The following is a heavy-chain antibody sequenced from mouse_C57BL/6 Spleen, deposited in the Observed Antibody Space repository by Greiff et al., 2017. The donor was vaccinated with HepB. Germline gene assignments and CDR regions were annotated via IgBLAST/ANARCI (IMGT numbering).Heavy chain of an antibody. CDR2: ISDGGSYT. D-gene: IGHD2-2*01. V-gene: IGHV5-4*01. Sequence: EVNLVESGGGLVKPGGSLKLSCAASGFTFSSYAMSWVRQTPEKRLEWVATISDGGSYTYYPDNVKGRFTLSRDNAKNNLYLQMSHLKSEDTAMYYCARDQGPLYYGYDDDYFDYWGQGTTLTVSS. CDR1: GFTFSSYA. J-gene: IGHJ2*01. CDR3: ARDQGPLYYGYDDDYFDY.